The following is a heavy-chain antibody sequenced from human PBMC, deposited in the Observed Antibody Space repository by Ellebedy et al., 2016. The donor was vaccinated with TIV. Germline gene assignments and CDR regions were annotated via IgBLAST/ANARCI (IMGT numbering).Heavy chain of an antibody. CDR3: ARTTLHCNGGGCSPFSDY. CDR1: GGSITDYY. J-gene: IGHJ4*02. Sequence: SETLSLTCTVSGGSITDYYWSWIRQSPGKGLEWIGFFYYSGSTNYNPSLKSRVAISVDTSKNQSSLKLTSVAAADTAVYYCARTTLHCNGGGCSPFSDYWGQGTLVTVSS. V-gene: IGHV4-59*01. D-gene: IGHD2-15*01. CDR2: FYYSGST.